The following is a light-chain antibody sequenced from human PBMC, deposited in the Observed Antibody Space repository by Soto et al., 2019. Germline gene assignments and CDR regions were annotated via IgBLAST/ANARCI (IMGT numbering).Light chain of an antibody. J-gene: IGKJ5*01. CDR1: QSISSW. CDR3: QQLNSYL. V-gene: IGKV1-5*01. CDR2: DAS. Sequence: DIQMTQSPSTLSASVGDRVTITCRASQSISSWLAWYQQKPGKAPKLLIYDASSLESGVPSRFSGSGSGTEFTLTISSLQPEDFATYYCQQLNSYLFGQGTRLEIK.